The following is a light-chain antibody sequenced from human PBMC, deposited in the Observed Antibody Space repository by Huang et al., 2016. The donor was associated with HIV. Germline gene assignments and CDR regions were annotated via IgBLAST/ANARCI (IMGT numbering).Light chain of an antibody. CDR2: GAS. J-gene: IGKJ1*01. CDR3: QQYNNWPRT. V-gene: IGKV3-15*01. Sequence: EIVMTQSPATLSVSPGQRVTLSCRASQSVNTNLAWYQQTPGQAPRLLMFGASTRATGVPARFSGGGSGTECTLTISSLQSEDFAVYYCQQYNNWPRTFGQGTKVEIK. CDR1: QSVNTN.